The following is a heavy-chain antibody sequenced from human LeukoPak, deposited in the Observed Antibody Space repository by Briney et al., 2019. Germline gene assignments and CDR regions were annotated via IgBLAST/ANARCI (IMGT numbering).Heavy chain of an antibody. V-gene: IGHV3-48*04. CDR1: GFTFSRYS. CDR3: ARDLEYSYFDY. CDR2: LSSISSTI. J-gene: IGHJ4*02. D-gene: IGHD3-3*01. Sequence: AGGSLRLCRAASGFTFSRYSMDWVRQATGKGREWVSYLSSISSTIYYADSVKGRFTISRDNAKNSLYRQMNSLRAEDRAVYYCARDLEYSYFDYWGQGTLVTVSS.